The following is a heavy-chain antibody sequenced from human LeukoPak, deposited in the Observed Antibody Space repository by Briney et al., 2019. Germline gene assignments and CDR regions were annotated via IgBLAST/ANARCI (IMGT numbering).Heavy chain of an antibody. D-gene: IGHD2-2*02. CDR2: ISSSGSTI. CDR1: GFTFSSYE. Sequence: PGGSLRLSCAASGFTFSSYEMNWVRQAPGKGLEWVSYISSSGSTIYYADSVKGRFTISRDNAKNSLYLQMNSLRAEDTAVYYCARALGFGYCSSTSCYIPPYWGQGTLVTVPS. V-gene: IGHV3-48*03. J-gene: IGHJ4*02. CDR3: ARALGFGYCSSTSCYIPPY.